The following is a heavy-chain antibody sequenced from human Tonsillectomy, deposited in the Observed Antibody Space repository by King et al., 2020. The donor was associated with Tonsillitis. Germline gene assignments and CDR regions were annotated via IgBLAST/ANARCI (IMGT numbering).Heavy chain of an antibody. J-gene: IGHJ5*02. CDR2: INPGGDTT. V-gene: IGHV1-46*01. CDR3: ARDNSMATPPTWWPDP. Sequence: QLVQSGAEVKKPGASVKISCKASGFTFSRHWMHWVRQAPGQGLEWMGIINPGGDTTFYAQKFQGRVTMTSDTSTSTAYMELSSLRSEDTAVYFCARDNSMATPPTWWPDPWGQGTLVTVSS. D-gene: IGHD6-6*01. CDR1: GFTFSRHW.